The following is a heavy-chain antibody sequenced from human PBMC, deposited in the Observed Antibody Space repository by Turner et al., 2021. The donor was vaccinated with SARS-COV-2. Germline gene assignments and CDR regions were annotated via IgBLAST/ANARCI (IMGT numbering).Heavy chain of an antibody. J-gene: IGHJ6*02. CDR2: ISYSGST. D-gene: IGHD3-3*01. CDR3: ARHPLNYDFWSGYYYYGMDV. Sequence: QVQLQESGPGLVKPSETLSLTCPVSGGSISSYYGSWIRQPPGKGLEWIGYISYSGSTNYNPSLKSRVTISVDTSKNQFSLKLSSVTAADTAVYYCARHPLNYDFWSGYYYYGMDVWGQGTTVTVSS. CDR1: GGSISSYY. V-gene: IGHV4-59*08.